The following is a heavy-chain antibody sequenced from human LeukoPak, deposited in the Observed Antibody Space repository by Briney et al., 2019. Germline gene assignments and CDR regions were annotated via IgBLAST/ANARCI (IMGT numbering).Heavy chain of an antibody. Sequence: SETLSLTCTVSGGSISSYYWSWIRQPAGKGLEWIGRIYTSGSTNYNPSLTSRVTMSVDTSKNQFSLKLSSVTAADTAVYYCARGFVARIEGAYYYYYMDVWGKGTTVTVSS. CDR3: ARGFVARIEGAYYYYYMDV. D-gene: IGHD2-15*01. CDR2: IYTSGST. J-gene: IGHJ6*03. CDR1: GGSISSYY. V-gene: IGHV4-4*07.